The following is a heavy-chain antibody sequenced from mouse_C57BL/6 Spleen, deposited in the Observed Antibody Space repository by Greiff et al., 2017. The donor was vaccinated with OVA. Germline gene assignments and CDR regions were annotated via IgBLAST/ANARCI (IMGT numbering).Heavy chain of an antibody. Sequence: VKLQESGAELVRPGTSVKVSCKASGYAFTNYLIEWVKQRPGQGLEWIGVINPGSGGTNYNEKFKGKATLTADKSSSTAYMQLSSLTSEDSAVYFCARGEVSTVDYWGQGTTLTVSS. CDR2: INPGSGGT. CDR3: ARGEVSTVDY. CDR1: GYAFTNYL. D-gene: IGHD1-1*01. V-gene: IGHV1-54*01. J-gene: IGHJ2*01.